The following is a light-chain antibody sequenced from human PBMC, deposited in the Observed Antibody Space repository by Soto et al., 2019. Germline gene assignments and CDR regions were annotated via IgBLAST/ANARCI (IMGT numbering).Light chain of an antibody. CDR1: QTTNNY. CDR2: AAS. CDR3: QQSYSMPYA. Sequence: IQSTQSPSSLSASVGDRVTITCLTSQTTNNYLNWYQLKPGKAPKLLIYAASTLQTGVPSRFTGSGSGTDFTLTIISLQPEDYATYFCQQSYSMPYAFGPGTKVDIK. J-gene: IGKJ2*01. V-gene: IGKV1-39*01.